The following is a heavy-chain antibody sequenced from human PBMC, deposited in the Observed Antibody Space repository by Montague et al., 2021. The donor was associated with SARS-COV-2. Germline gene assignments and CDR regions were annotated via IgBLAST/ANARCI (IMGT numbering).Heavy chain of an antibody. J-gene: IGHJ3*02. Sequence: SETLSLTCAVYGGSFSGYYWSWILQPPGKGLEWIGEINHRGSTNYNPSLKRRVIILVDTSKNQFSLKLSSVTAADTAVYYCARGTGPRSITLFGVIISGHVFDIWGQGTMVTVSS. CDR3: ARGTGPRSITLFGVIISGHVFDI. V-gene: IGHV4-34*01. CDR2: INHRGST. CDR1: GGSFSGYY. D-gene: IGHD3-3*01.